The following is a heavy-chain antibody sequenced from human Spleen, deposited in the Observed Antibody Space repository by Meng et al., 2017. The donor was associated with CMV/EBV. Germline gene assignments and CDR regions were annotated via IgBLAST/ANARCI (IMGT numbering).Heavy chain of an antibody. D-gene: IGHD4-11*01. CDR2: IRDDGSNP. CDR3: AKAFTTITTDPMGENPYSYAMDV. J-gene: IGHJ6*02. Sequence: GESLKISCAASGFTFSTYGMHWVRQAPGRGLKWVAFIRDDGSNPNYADSMQGRFTISRDNSKNTLYLQMNSLRADDTAVFYCAKAFTTITTDPMGENPYSYAMDVWGQGTTVTVSS. V-gene: IGHV3-30*02. CDR1: GFTFSTYG.